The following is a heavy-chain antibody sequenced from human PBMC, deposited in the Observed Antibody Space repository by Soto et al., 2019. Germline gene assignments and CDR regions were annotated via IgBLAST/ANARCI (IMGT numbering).Heavy chain of an antibody. D-gene: IGHD2-15*01. CDR1: GGTFSTYT. V-gene: IGHV1-69*06. CDR2: IIPIFGTP. CDR3: ARGLECRGYCLDKPTWFAP. Sequence: SVKVSCKASGGTFSTYTFSWVRQAPGQGLEWMGRIIPIFGTPYYAQRFQGRVTITADKSTSTVYMELSSLRSDDTAVYFCARGLECRGYCLDKPTWFAPWGQGTLVTVSS. J-gene: IGHJ5*02.